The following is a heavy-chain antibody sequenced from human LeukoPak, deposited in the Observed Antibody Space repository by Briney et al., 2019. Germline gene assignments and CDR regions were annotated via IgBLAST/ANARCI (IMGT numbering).Heavy chain of an antibody. CDR2: IYYSGST. CDR1: GASISGSGYY. D-gene: IGHD5-12*01. J-gene: IGHJ4*02. Sequence: SETLSLTCAVSGASISGSGYYWGWIRQPPGKGLEWIGNIYYSGSTYYNASLQSRVTISIDTSKNQFSLRLNSVTAAGTAMYYCAKRGGYGLIDYWGQGTLVTVSS. CDR3: AKRGGYGLIDY. V-gene: IGHV4-39*01.